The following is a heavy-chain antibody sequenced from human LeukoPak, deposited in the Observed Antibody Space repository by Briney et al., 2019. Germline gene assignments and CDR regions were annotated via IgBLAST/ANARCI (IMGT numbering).Heavy chain of an antibody. CDR3: ARQVAYYYDSSGYYFEGHGYFDY. Sequence: SETLSLTCAVSGGSISGYFWSCIRQPPGKGLEWIGYIYYSGSTNYNPSLKSRVTISVDTSKNQFTLKLSSVTAADTAVYYCARQVAYYYDSSGYYFEGHGYFDYWGQGTLVTVSS. V-gene: IGHV4-59*08. D-gene: IGHD3-22*01. J-gene: IGHJ4*02. CDR2: IYYSGST. CDR1: GGSISGYF.